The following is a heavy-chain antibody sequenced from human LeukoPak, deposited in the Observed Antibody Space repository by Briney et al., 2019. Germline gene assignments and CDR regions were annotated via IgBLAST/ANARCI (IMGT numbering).Heavy chain of an antibody. J-gene: IGHJ4*02. CDR2: ISGSGGST. D-gene: IGHD3-22*01. V-gene: IGHV3-23*01. CDR3: AKKKVIVVVRSASFDY. Sequence: GGSLRLSCAASGFTFSSYAMSWVRQAPGKGLEWVSAISGSGGSTSYADSVKGRFTISRDNSKNTLYLQMNSLRAEDTAVYYCAKKKVIVVVRSASFDYWGQGTLVTVSS. CDR1: GFTFSSYA.